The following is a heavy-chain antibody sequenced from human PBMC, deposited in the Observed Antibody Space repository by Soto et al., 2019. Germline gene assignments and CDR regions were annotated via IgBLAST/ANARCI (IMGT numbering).Heavy chain of an antibody. CDR1: GFIFRDAW. V-gene: IGHV3-15*05. Sequence: GGSLRLSCAASGFIFRDAWISWVRQAPGKGLEWIGRVKSKSEGGTTDYAALVKGRFTVSRDDSINTVSLQMDSLKMEDTAVYFCVAGSAFEYCGQGTLVTVSS. J-gene: IGHJ4*02. D-gene: IGHD6-25*01. CDR2: VKSKSEGGTT. CDR3: VAGSAFEY.